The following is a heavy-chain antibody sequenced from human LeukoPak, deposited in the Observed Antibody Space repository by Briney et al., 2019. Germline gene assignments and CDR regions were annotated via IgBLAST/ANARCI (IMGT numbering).Heavy chain of an antibody. CDR1: GFTFSSNW. V-gene: IGHV3-74*01. J-gene: IGHJ4*02. D-gene: IGHD4-23*01. Sequence: GGSLRLSCAASGFTFSSNWMHWVRQAPGKGLVWVSRINEDGSTTNYADSVKGRSTIFRDNAKNTLYLQMNSLRAEDTAVYYCAKDADYGGKFDYWGQGTLVTVSS. CDR2: INEDGSTT. CDR3: AKDADYGGKFDY.